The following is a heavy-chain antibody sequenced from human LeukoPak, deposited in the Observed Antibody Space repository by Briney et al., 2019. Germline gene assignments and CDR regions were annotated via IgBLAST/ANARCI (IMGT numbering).Heavy chain of an antibody. J-gene: IGHJ3*02. D-gene: IGHD2-2*01. CDR3: AHNPRSDYCSSTSCIDAFDI. CDR1: GFSLSTSGVG. Sequence: SGPTLVQPTQPLTLTCTFSGFSLSTSGVGVGWIRQPPGKALEWLALIYWNDDKRYSPSLKSRLTITKDTSKNQVVLTMTNMDPVDSATYYCAHNPRSDYCSSTSCIDAFDIWGQGTMVTVSS. CDR2: IYWNDDK. V-gene: IGHV2-5*01.